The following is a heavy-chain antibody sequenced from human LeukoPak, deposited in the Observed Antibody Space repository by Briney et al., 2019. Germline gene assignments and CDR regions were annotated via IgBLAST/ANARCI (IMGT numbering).Heavy chain of an antibody. CDR3: ARKGTGMNPIPGLYYFDS. D-gene: IGHD3-16*01. J-gene: IGHJ4*02. CDR1: GFNFRTNY. V-gene: IGHV3-53*01. CDR2: IYRDGTT. Sequence: PGGSLRLSCAASGFNFRTNYMKWVRQAPGKGLEWVSVIYRDGTTYYADSVKGRFTISRDTSKNTLYLQMTSLQVEDTAVYFCARKGTGMNPIPGLYYFDSWGQGTRVTVSS.